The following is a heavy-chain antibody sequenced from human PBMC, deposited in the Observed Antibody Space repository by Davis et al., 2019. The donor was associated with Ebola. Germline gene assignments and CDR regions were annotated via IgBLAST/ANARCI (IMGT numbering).Heavy chain of an antibody. V-gene: IGHV5-10-1*01. CDR2: IDPSDSYT. CDR1: GYSFTSYW. D-gene: IGHD3-22*01. CDR3: ATSLYYYDSSGYYPDY. J-gene: IGHJ4*02. Sequence: KVSCKGSGYSFTSYWISWVRQMPGKGLEWMGRIDPSDSYTNYSPSFQGHVTISADKSISTAYLQWSSLKASDTAMYYCATSLYYYDSSGYYPDYWGQGTLVTVSS.